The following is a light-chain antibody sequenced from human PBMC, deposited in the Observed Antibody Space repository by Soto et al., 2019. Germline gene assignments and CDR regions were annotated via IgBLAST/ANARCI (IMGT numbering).Light chain of an antibody. CDR2: DAS. V-gene: IGKV3-11*01. CDR3: QQRSNWLFT. J-gene: IGKJ3*01. CDR1: QSVSSY. Sequence: VLAQSPATLPLSPGERATLSCRASQSVSSYLAWYQQKPDQAPRLLIYDASDRATGIPARFSGGGSGTEFTLTITSLQSEDFAVYYCQQRSNWLFTFGPGTKVD.